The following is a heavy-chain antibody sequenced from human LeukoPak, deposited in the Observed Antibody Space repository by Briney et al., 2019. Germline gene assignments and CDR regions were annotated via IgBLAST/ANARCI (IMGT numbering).Heavy chain of an antibody. CDR1: GFTFSTYE. D-gene: IGHD2-8*01. V-gene: IGHV3-48*03. J-gene: IGHJ6*03. CDR2: ISSSGSTI. CDR3: AKDRCSNGIGCYYYYMDV. Sequence: GGSLRLSCAASGFTFSTYEMNWVRQAPGKGLEWVSYISSSGSTIYYADSVKGRFTISRDNAKNSLYLQMNSLRAEDTAVYYCAKDRCSNGIGCYYYYMDVWGKGTTVTISS.